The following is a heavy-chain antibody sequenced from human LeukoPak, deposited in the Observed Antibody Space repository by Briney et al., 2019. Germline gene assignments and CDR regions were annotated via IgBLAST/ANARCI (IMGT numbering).Heavy chain of an antibody. J-gene: IGHJ4*02. Sequence: GGSLRLSCTASGFTFGDYAMSWVRQAPGKGLEWVGFIRSKAYGGTTEYAASVKGRFTISRDDSKSIAYLQMNSLKTEDTAVYYCTRALYGSGSYSIFDYWGQGTLVTVSS. CDR2: IRSKAYGGTT. V-gene: IGHV3-49*04. CDR3: TRALYGSGSYSIFDY. D-gene: IGHD3-10*01. CDR1: GFTFGDYA.